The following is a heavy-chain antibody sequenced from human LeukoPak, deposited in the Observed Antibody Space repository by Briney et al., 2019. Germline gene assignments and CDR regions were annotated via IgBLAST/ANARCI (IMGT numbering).Heavy chain of an antibody. CDR2: ISRSGGST. V-gene: IGHV3-23*01. CDR1: GFTFSRYA. CDR3: AKSYYDDSSGYEYYYYGMDV. J-gene: IGHJ6*02. D-gene: IGHD3-22*01. Sequence: PGGSLTLSCAGSGFTFSRYAMNWVRQAPGKGLEWVSAISRSGGSTYYADSVKGRSTISRDNSKNTLYMQMNSLRAEDTAVYYCAKSYYDDSSGYEYYYYGMDVWGQGTTVTVSS.